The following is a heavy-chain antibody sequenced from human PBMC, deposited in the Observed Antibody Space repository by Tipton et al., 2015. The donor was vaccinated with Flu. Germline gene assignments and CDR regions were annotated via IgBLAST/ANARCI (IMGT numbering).Heavy chain of an antibody. V-gene: IGHV4-38-2*01. CDR3: ARSTYYYGSGSADY. D-gene: IGHD3-10*01. J-gene: IGHJ4*02. CDR1: GDSIGSDYY. CDR2: IHRTGIT. Sequence: TLSLTCSVSGDSIGSDYYWGWIRQPPGKGLEWIGNIHRTGITYYNPSLTSRVTISVDTSKNQFSQRLSSVTAADTAVYYCARSTYYYGSGSADYWGQGTLVTVSS.